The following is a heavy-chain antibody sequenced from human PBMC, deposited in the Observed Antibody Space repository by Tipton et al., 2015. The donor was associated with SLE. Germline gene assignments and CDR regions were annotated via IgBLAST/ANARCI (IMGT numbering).Heavy chain of an antibody. D-gene: IGHD3-3*01. CDR1: GDSINTYY. CDR3: ARGILEWSDY. J-gene: IGHJ4*02. Sequence: TLSLTCTVSGDSINTYYWSWIRQPPGKGLEWIGYISYSGSANYNPSLKSRVTISVDTSKNQFSLKLSSVTAADTAVYYCARGILEWSDYWGQGTLVTVSS. V-gene: IGHV4-59*12. CDR2: ISYSGSA.